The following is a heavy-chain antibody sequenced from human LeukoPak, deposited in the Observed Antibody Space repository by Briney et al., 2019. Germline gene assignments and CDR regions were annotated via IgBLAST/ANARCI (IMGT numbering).Heavy chain of an antibody. J-gene: IGHJ4*02. V-gene: IGHV1-18*01. CDR1: GYTFTSYG. CDR2: ISAYNGNT. Sequence: ASVKVSCKASGYTFTSYGISWVRQAPGQGLEWMGWISAYNGNTNYAQKLQGRVTMTTDTSTSTAYMELRSLRSDDTVVYYCARAYCSGGSCYSLFDYWGQGTLVTVSS. D-gene: IGHD2-15*01. CDR3: ARAYCSGGSCYSLFDY.